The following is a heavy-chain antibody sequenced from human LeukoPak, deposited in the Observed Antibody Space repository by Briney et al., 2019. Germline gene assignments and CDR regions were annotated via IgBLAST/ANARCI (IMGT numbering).Heavy chain of an antibody. V-gene: IGHV1-69*05. CDR3: ARLTITMVRGVIINTAFDI. Sequence: ASVKVSCKASGGTFSSYAISWVRQAPGQGLEWMGGIIPIFGTANYAQKFQGRVTITTDESTSTAYMELSSLRSEDTAVYYRARLTITMVRGVIINTAFDIWGQGTMVTVSS. J-gene: IGHJ3*02. CDR1: GGTFSSYA. CDR2: IIPIFGTA. D-gene: IGHD3-10*01.